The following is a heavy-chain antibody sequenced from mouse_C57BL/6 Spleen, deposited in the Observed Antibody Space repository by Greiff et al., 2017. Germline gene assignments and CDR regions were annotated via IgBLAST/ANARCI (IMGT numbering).Heavy chain of an antibody. CDR3: ARSPRSTMVTTGLAY. CDR1: GYTFTDYN. Sequence: EVQLQQSGPELVKPGASVKMSCKASGYTFTDYNMHWVKQSHGKSLEWIGYINPNNGGTSYNQKFKGKATLTVNKSSSTAYMELRSLTSEDSAVYYCARSPRSTMVTTGLAYWGQGTLVTVSA. V-gene: IGHV1-22*01. J-gene: IGHJ3*01. D-gene: IGHD2-2*01. CDR2: INPNNGGT.